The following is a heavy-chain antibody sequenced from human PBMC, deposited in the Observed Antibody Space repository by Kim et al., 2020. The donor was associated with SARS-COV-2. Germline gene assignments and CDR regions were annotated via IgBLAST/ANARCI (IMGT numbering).Heavy chain of an antibody. CDR2: IYHSGST. D-gene: IGHD6-19*01. CDR1: GGSISSSNW. Sequence: SETLSLTCAVSGGSISSSNWWSWVRQPPGKGLEWIGEIYHSGSTNYNPSLKSRVTISVDKSKNQFSLKLSSVTAADTAVYYCARAYSSGWYGGYYYGMDVWGQGTTVTGSS. V-gene: IGHV4-4*02. J-gene: IGHJ6*02. CDR3: ARAYSSGWYGGYYYGMDV.